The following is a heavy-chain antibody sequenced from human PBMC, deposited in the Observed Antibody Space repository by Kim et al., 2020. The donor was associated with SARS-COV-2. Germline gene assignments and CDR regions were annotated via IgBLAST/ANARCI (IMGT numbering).Heavy chain of an antibody. CDR1: GYTFTSYG. J-gene: IGHJ4*02. CDR2: ISAYNGNT. Sequence: ASVKVSCKASGYTFTSYGISWVRQAPGQGLEWMGWISAYNGNTNYAQKLQGRVTMTTDTSTSTAYMELRSLRSDDTAVYYCARDWRAYYYGSGSWPRYWGQGTLVTVSS. D-gene: IGHD3-10*01. V-gene: IGHV1-18*01. CDR3: ARDWRAYYYGSGSWPRY.